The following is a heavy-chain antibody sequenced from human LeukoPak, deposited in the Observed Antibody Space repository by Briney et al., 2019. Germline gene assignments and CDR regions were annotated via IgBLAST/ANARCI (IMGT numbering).Heavy chain of an antibody. V-gene: IGHV1-18*01. Sequence: ASVKVSCKASGYTFTSYGISWVRQAPGQGLEWMGWISAYNGNTNYAQKLQGRVTMTTDTSTSTAYMELRSLRSDDTAVYYCARERYSSGYLIRSGAFDIWGQGTMVTVSS. CDR3: ARERYSSGYLIRSGAFDI. D-gene: IGHD6-19*01. CDR2: ISAYNGNT. CDR1: GYTFTSYG. J-gene: IGHJ3*02.